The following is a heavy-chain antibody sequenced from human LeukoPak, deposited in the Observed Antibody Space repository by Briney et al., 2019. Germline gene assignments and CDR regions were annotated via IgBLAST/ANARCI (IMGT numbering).Heavy chain of an antibody. V-gene: IGHV1-3*01. CDR1: GYTFTSYA. D-gene: IGHD3-22*01. Sequence: VASVKVSCKASGYTFTSYAMHWVRQAPGQRLEWMGWINAGNGNTKYSQEFQGRVTITRDTSASTAYMELRSLRSDDTAVYYCARSTMIVGGGFDYWGQGTLVTVSS. CDR3: ARSTMIVGGGFDY. J-gene: IGHJ4*02. CDR2: INAGNGNT.